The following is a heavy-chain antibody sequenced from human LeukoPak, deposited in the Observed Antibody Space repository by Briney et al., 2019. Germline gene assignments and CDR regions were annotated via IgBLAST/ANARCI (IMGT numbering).Heavy chain of an antibody. V-gene: IGHV3-48*03. CDR2: ISSSGSTI. D-gene: IGHD6-13*01. Sequence: QPGGSLRLFCAASGFTFSSYEMNWVRQAPGKGLEWVSYISSSGSTIYYADSVKGRFTISRDNAKNSLYLQMNSLRAEDTAVYYCARGRLAAAHSEIDYWGQGTLVTVSS. CDR1: GFTFSSYE. J-gene: IGHJ4*02. CDR3: ARGRLAAAHSEIDY.